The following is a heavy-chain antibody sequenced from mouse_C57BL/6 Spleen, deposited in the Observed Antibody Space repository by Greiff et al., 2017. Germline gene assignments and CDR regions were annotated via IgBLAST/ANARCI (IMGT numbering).Heavy chain of an antibody. CDR1: GYTFTSYG. D-gene: IGHD1-1*01. CDR3: ARSWLTTVVAPSV. Sequence: QVQLKESGAELARPGASVKLSCKASGYTFTSYGISWVKQRTGQGLEWIGEIYPRSGNTYYTEKFKGKATLTADKSSSTAYMELRSLTSEDAAVYFCARSWLTTVVAPSVWGTGTTVTVSS. CDR2: IYPRSGNT. J-gene: IGHJ1*03. V-gene: IGHV1-81*01.